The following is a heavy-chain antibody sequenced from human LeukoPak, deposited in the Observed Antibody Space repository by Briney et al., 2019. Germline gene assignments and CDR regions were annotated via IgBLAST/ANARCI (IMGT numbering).Heavy chain of an antibody. J-gene: IGHJ5*02. CDR2: ISSASNTI. CDR1: GFTFSSYS. D-gene: IGHD3-10*01. V-gene: IGHV3-48*01. CDR3: ARDGWFGDYNWFDP. Sequence: GESLRLSCAASGFTFSSYSMNWVRQAPGKGLEWVSYISSASNTIYYADSVKGRFTISRDNAKNSLYLQMNSLRAEDTAMCYCARDGWFGDYNWFDPWGQGTLVTVSS.